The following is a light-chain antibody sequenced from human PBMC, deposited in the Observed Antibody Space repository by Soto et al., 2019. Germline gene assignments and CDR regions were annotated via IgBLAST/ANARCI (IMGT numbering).Light chain of an antibody. J-gene: IGKJ5*01. CDR2: GAS. V-gene: IGKV3-15*01. CDR3: QQYNNWPIT. Sequence: EVVMTQSPATLSVSPGERATLSCRASQSVSSNLAWYQQKPGQAPRLPIYGASTRATGIPARFSGSGSGTEFTLTISSLQSEDFAVYYCQQYNNWPITFGQGTRLAI. CDR1: QSVSSN.